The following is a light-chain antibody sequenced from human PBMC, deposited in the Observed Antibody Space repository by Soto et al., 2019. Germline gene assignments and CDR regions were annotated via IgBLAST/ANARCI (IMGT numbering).Light chain of an antibody. V-gene: IGKV3-11*01. CDR3: QQRSNWPPIT. J-gene: IGKJ5*01. CDR2: DAS. CDR1: QSVSSIY. Sequence: EIVLTQSPATRSLSAGERSTLSCSASQSVSSIYLAWYQQKPGQAPRLLIYDASNRATGIPARFSGSGSGTDFTLTISSLEPEDFAVYYCQQRSNWPPITFGQGTRLEIK.